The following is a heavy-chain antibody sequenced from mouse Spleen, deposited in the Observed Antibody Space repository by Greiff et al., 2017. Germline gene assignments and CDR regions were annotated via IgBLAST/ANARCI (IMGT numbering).Heavy chain of an antibody. D-gene: IGHD1-2*01. J-gene: IGHJ1*01. V-gene: IGHV1-69*01. Sequence: QVQLQQPGAELVMPGASVKLSCKASGYTFTSYWMHWVKQRPGQGLEWIGEIDPSDSYTNYNQKFKGKATLTVDKSSSTAYMQLSSLTSEDSAVYYCARRSYYGPWYFDVWGAGTTVTVSS. CDR2: IDPSDSYT. CDR1: GYTFTSYW. CDR3: ARRSYYGPWYFDV.